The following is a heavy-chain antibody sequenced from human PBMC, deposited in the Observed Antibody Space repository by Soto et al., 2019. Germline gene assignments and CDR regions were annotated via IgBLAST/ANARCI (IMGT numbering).Heavy chain of an antibody. Sequence: GGSLRLSCAASGFTFSSYAMTSVRQAPGKGLEWVSGISGSGGSTYSADSVKGRFTISRDNSKNTLYLQMNSLRAEDTAVYYCAKDLKYQLLSSDYWGQGILVTVSS. CDR2: ISGSGGST. CDR3: AKDLKYQLLSSDY. J-gene: IGHJ4*02. V-gene: IGHV3-23*01. D-gene: IGHD2-2*01. CDR1: GFTFSSYA.